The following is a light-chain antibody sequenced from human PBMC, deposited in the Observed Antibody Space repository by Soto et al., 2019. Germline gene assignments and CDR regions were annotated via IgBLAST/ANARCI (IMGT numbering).Light chain of an antibody. J-gene: IGKJ1*01. CDR3: QQYDSSPWT. CDR1: QSVSRSY. CDR2: GAS. Sequence: EIVLTQSPGTLSLSPGERATLSCRASQSVSRSYLAWYQQKLGQAPRLLIYGASSRATGIPDRFSGSGSGTDFTLTISRLEPEDFAVYYCQQYDSSPWTFGQGNKVDIK. V-gene: IGKV3-20*01.